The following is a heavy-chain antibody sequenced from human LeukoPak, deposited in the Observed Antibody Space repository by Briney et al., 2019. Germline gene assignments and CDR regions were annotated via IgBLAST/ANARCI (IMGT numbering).Heavy chain of an antibody. CDR1: GFTFSSYS. Sequence: GGSLRLSCAASGFTFSSYSMNWVRQAPGKGLEWVSYISSSSSTIYYADSVKGRFTISRDNSKNTPYLQMNSLRAEDTAVYYCARESTYYYDSSGYYGEYFQHWGQGTLVTVSS. CDR3: ARESTYYYDSSGYYGEYFQH. CDR2: ISSSSSTI. D-gene: IGHD3-22*01. J-gene: IGHJ1*01. V-gene: IGHV3-48*01.